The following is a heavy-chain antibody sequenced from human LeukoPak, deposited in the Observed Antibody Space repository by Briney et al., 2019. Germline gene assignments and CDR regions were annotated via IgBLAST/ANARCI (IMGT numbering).Heavy chain of an antibody. CDR3: ARTGGELNSYYYYYMDV. V-gene: IGHV1-2*02. CDR1: GYTFTGYY. CDR2: INPNSGGT. D-gene: IGHD1-26*01. Sequence: GAPVKVSCKASGYTFTGYYMHWVRQAPGQGLEWMGWINPNSGGTNYAQKFQGRVTMTRDTSISTAYMELSRLRSDDTAVYYCARTGGELNSYYYYYMDVWGKGTTVTVSS. J-gene: IGHJ6*03.